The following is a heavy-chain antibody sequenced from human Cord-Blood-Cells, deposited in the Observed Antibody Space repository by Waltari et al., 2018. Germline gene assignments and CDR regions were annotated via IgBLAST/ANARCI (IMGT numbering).Heavy chain of an antibody. CDR1: GFTFSSFW. CDR3: ARVSGSYYGAFDI. V-gene: IGHV3-7*04. D-gene: IGHD1-26*01. Sequence: EVQLVESGGGLVQPGGSLRLSCAASGFTFSSFWMSWVARAPGKGLEWVANIKQDGSEKYYVDSVKGRFTISRDNAKNSLYLQMNSLRAEDTAVYYCARVSGSYYGAFDIWGQGTMVTVSS. CDR2: IKQDGSEK. J-gene: IGHJ3*02.